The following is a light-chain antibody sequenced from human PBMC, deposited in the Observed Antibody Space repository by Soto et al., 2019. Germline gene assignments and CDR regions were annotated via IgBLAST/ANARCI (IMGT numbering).Light chain of an antibody. Sequence: QPVLTQPPSVSDAPRQRVTISCSGSRSNIGNNAVNWYQQFPGKAPKLLIYYDDLLSSGVSDRFSGSKSGTSASLAISGLQSEDEADYYCASWDDSLNGVVFGGGTKLTVL. J-gene: IGLJ2*01. CDR1: RSNIGNNA. CDR2: YDD. V-gene: IGLV1-36*01. CDR3: ASWDDSLNGVV.